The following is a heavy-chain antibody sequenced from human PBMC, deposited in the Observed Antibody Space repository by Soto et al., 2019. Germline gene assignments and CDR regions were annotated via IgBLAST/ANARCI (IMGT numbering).Heavy chain of an antibody. CDR1: GGTFSSYA. Sequence: GASVKVSCKASGGTFSSYAISWVRQAPGQGLEWMGGIISIFGTANYAQKFQGRVTITADVSTSTAYMELSSLRSEDTAVYYCARGPNCSGGSCYSIAFDIWGQGTMVTVSS. J-gene: IGHJ3*02. CDR2: IISIFGTA. CDR3: ARGPNCSGGSCYSIAFDI. D-gene: IGHD2-15*01. V-gene: IGHV1-69*13.